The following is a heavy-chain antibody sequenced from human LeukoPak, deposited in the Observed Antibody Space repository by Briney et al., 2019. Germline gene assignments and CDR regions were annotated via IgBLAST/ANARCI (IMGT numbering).Heavy chain of an antibody. CDR1: GGSFSGYY. J-gene: IGHJ4*02. V-gene: IGHV4-34*01. Sequence: PSETLSLTCAVYGGSFSGYYWSWIRQPPGKGLEWIGEIYHSGSTNYNPSLKSRVTISVDTSKNQFSLKLTSVTAADTAVYYCARYSATIFGGVLDYWGQGTLVTVSS. CDR3: ARYSATIFGGVLDY. CDR2: IYHSGST. D-gene: IGHD3-3*01.